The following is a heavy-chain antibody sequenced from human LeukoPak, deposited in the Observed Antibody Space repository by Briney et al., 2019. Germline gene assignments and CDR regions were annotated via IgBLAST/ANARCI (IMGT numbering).Heavy chain of an antibody. Sequence: SETLTLTCAVYGASLNNYYWGWIRQPPGKGLEWIGSIYYSGSTYYNPSLKSRVTISVDTSKNQFSLKLSSVTAADTAVYYCTRCGGDCYPDYWGQGTLVTVSS. CDR1: GASLNNYY. J-gene: IGHJ4*02. CDR2: IYYSGST. D-gene: IGHD2-21*02. CDR3: TRCGGDCYPDY. V-gene: IGHV4-39*07.